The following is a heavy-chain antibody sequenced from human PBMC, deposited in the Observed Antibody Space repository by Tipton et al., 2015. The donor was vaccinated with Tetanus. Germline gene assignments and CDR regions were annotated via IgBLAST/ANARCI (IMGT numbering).Heavy chain of an antibody. CDR2: IYYSGST. J-gene: IGHJ4*02. D-gene: IGHD1-26*01. CDR1: GGSVSSGSYY. V-gene: IGHV4-61*01. CDR3: ARDWDLEECY. Sequence: TLSLTCTVSGGSVSSGSYYWSWIRQPPGKGLEWIGYIYYSGSTNYNPSLKSRVTISVDTSKNQFSLKLSSVTAADTAVYYCARDWDLEECYWGQGTLVTVSS.